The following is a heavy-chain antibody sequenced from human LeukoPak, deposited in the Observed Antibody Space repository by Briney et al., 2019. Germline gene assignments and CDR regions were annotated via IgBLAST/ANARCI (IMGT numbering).Heavy chain of an antibody. V-gene: IGHV3-74*01. CDR1: GFTFSSYW. D-gene: IGHD3-22*01. CDR2: INSDGSST. CDR3: ARGNYYDSSGYSLGY. J-gene: IGHJ4*02. Sequence: GGSLRLSCAASGFTFSSYWMHRVRQAPGKGLVWVSRINSDGSSTSYADSVEGRFTISRDNAKNTLYLQMNSLRAEDTAVYYCARGNYYDSSGYSLGYWGQGTLVTVSS.